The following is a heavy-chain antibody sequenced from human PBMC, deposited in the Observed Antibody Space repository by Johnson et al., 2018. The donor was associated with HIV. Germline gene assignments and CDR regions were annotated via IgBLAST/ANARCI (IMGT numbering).Heavy chain of an antibody. Sequence: VQLVESGGGLVQPGGSLRLSCAASGFTFDDYAMHWVRQAPGKGLEWVSGISWNSGSIGYADSVKGRFTISRDNAKNSLYLQMNSLRVEDTAVYYCAKGRELGYCSGGICSDAFDIWGQGTMVNVSS. V-gene: IGHV3-9*01. CDR3: AKGRELGYCSGGICSDAFDI. D-gene: IGHD2-15*01. J-gene: IGHJ3*02. CDR1: GFTFDDYA. CDR2: ISWNSGSI.